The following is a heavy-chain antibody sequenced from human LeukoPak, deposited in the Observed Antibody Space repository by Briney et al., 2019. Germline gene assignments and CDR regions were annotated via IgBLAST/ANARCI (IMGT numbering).Heavy chain of an antibody. CDR2: INQDGSEK. V-gene: IGHV3-7*01. D-gene: IGHD3-16*02. J-gene: IGHJ4*02. Sequence: GSLRLSCAASGFTFISYWMSWVRQAPGKGLEWVANINQDGSEKYYVDSVKGRFTISRDNAKNSLYLQMNSLRAEDTAVYYCARLTNYVWGSYRYTAQDYWGQGTLVTVSS. CDR1: GFTFISYW. CDR3: ARLTNYVWGSYRYTAQDY.